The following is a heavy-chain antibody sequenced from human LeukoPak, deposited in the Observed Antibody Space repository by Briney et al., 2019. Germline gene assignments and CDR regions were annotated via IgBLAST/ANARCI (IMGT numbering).Heavy chain of an antibody. CDR2: IYHSGST. V-gene: IGHV4-30-2*01. J-gene: IGHJ4*02. D-gene: IGHD6-13*01. CDR1: GGSISSGGYY. Sequence: SETLSLTCTVSGGSISSGGYYWSWIRQPPGKGLEWIGYIYHSGSTYYNPSLKSRVTISVDRSKNQFSLKLSSVTAADTAVYYCAREGAGIAAAGTRYWGQGTLVTVSS. CDR3: AREGAGIAAAGTRY.